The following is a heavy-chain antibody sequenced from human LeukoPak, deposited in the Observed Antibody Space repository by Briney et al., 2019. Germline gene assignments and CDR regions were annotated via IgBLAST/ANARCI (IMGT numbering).Heavy chain of an antibody. CDR1: GFTVSSNY. Sequence: GGSLRLSCTPSGFTVSSNYMSWVRQAPGKGLEWVSLLYSGGNTYYPVSVKGRFTVSRDNSKNTLYLQMNSLRPEDTAVYYCARGRRATTISYGSGPIDYWGQGTLVTVSS. D-gene: IGHD3-10*01. CDR3: ARGRRATTISYGSGPIDY. V-gene: IGHV3-66*01. CDR2: LYSGGNT. J-gene: IGHJ4*02.